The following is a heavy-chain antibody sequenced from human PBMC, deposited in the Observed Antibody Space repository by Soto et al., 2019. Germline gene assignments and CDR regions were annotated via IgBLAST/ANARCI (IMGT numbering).Heavy chain of an antibody. CDR1: VYTFTTYA. V-gene: IGHV1-3*01. CDR2: INAGNGNT. D-gene: IGHD2-2*01. Sequence: ASVKVSCKASVYTFTTYAMHWVRQAPGQRLEWMGWINAGNGNTRYSQKFQGRVTITRDTSASTAYMELSSLRSEDTAVYYCARAAIGTWTEYFQYWGQGTLVTVSS. J-gene: IGHJ1*01. CDR3: ARAAIGTWTEYFQY.